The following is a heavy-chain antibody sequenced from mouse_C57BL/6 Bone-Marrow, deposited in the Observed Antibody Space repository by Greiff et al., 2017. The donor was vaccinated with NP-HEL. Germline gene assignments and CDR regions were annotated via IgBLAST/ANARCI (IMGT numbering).Heavy chain of an antibody. Sequence: LVESGAELARPGASVKLSCKASGYTFTSYGISWVKQRTGQGLEWIGEIYPRSGNTYYNEKFKGKATLTADKSSSTAYMELRSLTSEDSAVYFGARTYYSNWDAMDYWGQGTSVTVSS. J-gene: IGHJ4*01. CDR3: ARTYYSNWDAMDY. V-gene: IGHV1-81*01. CDR1: GYTFTSYG. CDR2: IYPRSGNT. D-gene: IGHD2-5*01.